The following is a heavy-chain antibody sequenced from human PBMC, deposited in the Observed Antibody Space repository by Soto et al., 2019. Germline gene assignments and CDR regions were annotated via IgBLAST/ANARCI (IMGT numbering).Heavy chain of an antibody. J-gene: IGHJ4*02. CDR2: IFHSGTT. D-gene: IGHD6-19*01. CDR3: TRLTYSSSSAPFDS. CDR1: GGSISSSLYY. Sequence: PSETLSLTCGVSGGSISSSLYYWGYIRQAPGKGLEWIGSIFHSGTTYYNPSLKSRLTISVDTSRNQFSLRLASVTAADTATYYCTRLTYSSSSAPFDSWGQGTLVTVSS. V-gene: IGHV4-39*01.